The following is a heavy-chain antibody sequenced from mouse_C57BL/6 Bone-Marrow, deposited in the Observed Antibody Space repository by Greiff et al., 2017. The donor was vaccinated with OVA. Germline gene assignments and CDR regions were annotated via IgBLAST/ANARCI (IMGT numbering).Heavy chain of an antibody. CDR1: GFNIKDDY. CDR3: TSYGNFDY. Sequence: VQLQQSGAELVRPGASVKLSCTASGFNIKDDYMHWVKQRPEQGLEWIGWIYPENGYTEYASKFQGKATITADTSSNTAYLQLSSLTSEDTAVYYCTSYGNFDYWGQGTTLTVSS. J-gene: IGHJ2*01. D-gene: IGHD2-1*01. CDR2: IYPENGYT. V-gene: IGHV14-4*01.